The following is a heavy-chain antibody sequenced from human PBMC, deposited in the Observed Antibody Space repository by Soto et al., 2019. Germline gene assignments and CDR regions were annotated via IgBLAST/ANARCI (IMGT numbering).Heavy chain of an antibody. V-gene: IGHV1-18*01. CDR3: ASVLGGGSSWDDYYYYGMDV. J-gene: IGHJ6*02. CDR1: GYTFITYG. Sequence: QVQLVQSGPEVKKPGALVKVSCKTSGYTFITYGISWVRQAPGQGLEWMGWISAYNGDTNYARNLQGRVTMTTDTSTSTAYMELRSLRSDDTAMYYCASVLGGGSSWDDYYYYGMDVWGQGTTVTVSS. D-gene: IGHD2-15*01. CDR2: ISAYNGDT.